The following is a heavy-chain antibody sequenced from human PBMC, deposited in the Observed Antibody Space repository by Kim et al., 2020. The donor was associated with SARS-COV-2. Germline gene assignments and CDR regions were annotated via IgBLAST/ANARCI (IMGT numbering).Heavy chain of an antibody. Sequence: DRSEKNCVDSVRGRFTISRDNAEKSLYLQMDSLRAEDTAVYYCASLKYDYWGRGALVTVSS. CDR3: ASLKYDY. D-gene: IGHD2-2*01. J-gene: IGHJ4*02. CDR2: DRSEK. V-gene: IGHV3-7*01.